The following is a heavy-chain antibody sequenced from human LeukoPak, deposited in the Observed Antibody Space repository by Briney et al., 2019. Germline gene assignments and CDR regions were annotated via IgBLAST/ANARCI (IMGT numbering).Heavy chain of an antibody. Sequence: GGSLRLSCAPSGFTFSSYAMSWVRQAPGKGLEWVSAISGSGGSTYYADSVKGRFTISRDNSKNTLYLQMNSLRAEDTAVYYCAKVVRVLLLWSLDYWGQGTLVTVSS. D-gene: IGHD5-18*01. V-gene: IGHV3-23*01. CDR2: ISGSGGST. CDR3: AKVVRVLLLWSLDY. CDR1: GFTFSSYA. J-gene: IGHJ4*02.